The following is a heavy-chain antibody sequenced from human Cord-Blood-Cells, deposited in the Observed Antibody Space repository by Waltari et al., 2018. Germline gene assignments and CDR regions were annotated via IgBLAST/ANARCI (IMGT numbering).Heavy chain of an antibody. CDR1: GFPFSSYS. CDR3: ARDRGGDGYNYYFDY. J-gene: IGHJ4*02. Sequence: EAQLVESGGGLVKPGGSLRLSCAASGFPFSSYSMHWVRQAPGKGLEWVSSISSSSSYIYYADSVKGRFTISRDNAKNSLYLQMNSLRAEDTAVYYCARDRGGDGYNYYFDYWGQGTLVTVSS. V-gene: IGHV3-21*01. D-gene: IGHD5-12*01. CDR2: ISSSSSYI.